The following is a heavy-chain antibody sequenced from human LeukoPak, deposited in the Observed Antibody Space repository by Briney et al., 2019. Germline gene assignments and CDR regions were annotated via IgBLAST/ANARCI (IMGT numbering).Heavy chain of an antibody. V-gene: IGHV3-23*01. CDR2: ISGSGGST. D-gene: IGHD2-8*01. CDR1: GFTFSSYA. CDR3: AKRTGGTNPFDY. Sequence: GGSLRLSCAASGFTFSSYAMSWVRQAPGKGLEWVSAISGSGGSTYYADSVKGRFTISRDNAKNTLYLQMTSLRAEDTAVYFCAKRTGGTNPFDYWGQGTLVTVSS. J-gene: IGHJ4*02.